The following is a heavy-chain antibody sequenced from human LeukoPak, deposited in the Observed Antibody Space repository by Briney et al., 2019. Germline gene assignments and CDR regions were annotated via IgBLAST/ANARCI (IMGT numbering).Heavy chain of an antibody. V-gene: IGHV1-18*01. J-gene: IGHJ5*02. CDR2: ISAYNGNT. CDR3: ARDYYGSGSYYPNWFDP. Sequence: SVKVSCKASGYTFTSYGISWVRQAPGQGLEWMGWISAYNGNTNYAQKLQGRVTMTTDTSTSTAYMELRSLRSDDTAVYYCARDYYGSGSYYPNWFDPWGQGTLVTVSS. CDR1: GYTFTSYG. D-gene: IGHD3-10*01.